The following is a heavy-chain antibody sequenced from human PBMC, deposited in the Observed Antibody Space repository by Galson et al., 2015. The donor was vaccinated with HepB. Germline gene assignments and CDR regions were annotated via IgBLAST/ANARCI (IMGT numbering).Heavy chain of an antibody. CDR1: GFTFSSYA. CDR3: ARDSSNSPITMIGAFDI. Sequence: SLRLSCAASGFTFSSYAMHWVRQAPGKGLEWVAVISYDGSNKYYADSVKGRFTISRDNSKNTLYLQMNSLRAEDTAVYYCARDSSNSPITMIGAFDIWGQGTMVTVSS. J-gene: IGHJ3*02. CDR2: ISYDGSNK. D-gene: IGHD3-22*01. V-gene: IGHV3-30-3*01.